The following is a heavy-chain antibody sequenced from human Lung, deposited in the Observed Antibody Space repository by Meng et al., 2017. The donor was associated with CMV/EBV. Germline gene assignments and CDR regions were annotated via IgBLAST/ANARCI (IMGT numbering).Heavy chain of an antibody. V-gene: IGHV3-30-3*01. CDR1: GFTFSSYA. CDR3: ARARQQLVRSDFDH. CDR2: ISYDGSNK. Sequence: QVQLVESGXGVVQPXRSLRCSCAASGFTFSSYAMHWVRQAPGKGLEWVAVISYDGSNKYYADSVKGRFTISRDNSKNTLYLQMNSLRAEDTAVYYCARARQQLVRSDFDHWGQGTLVTVSS. D-gene: IGHD6-13*01. J-gene: IGHJ4*02.